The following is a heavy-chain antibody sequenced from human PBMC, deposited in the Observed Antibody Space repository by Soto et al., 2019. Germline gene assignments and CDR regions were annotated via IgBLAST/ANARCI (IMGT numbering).Heavy chain of an antibody. J-gene: IGHJ6*02. D-gene: IGHD6-6*01. CDR3: ARHTDRPDLYYYYGMDV. V-gene: IGHV5-10-1*01. CDR2: IGPSDSYT. CDR1: RDSCASFG. Sequence: SSKNVSRDSCASFGGSRISKRPRKCLEWMGRIGPSDSYTNYSPSFQGHVTISADKSISTAYLQWSSLKASDTAMYYCARHTDRPDLYYYYGMDVWGQGTTVTVSS.